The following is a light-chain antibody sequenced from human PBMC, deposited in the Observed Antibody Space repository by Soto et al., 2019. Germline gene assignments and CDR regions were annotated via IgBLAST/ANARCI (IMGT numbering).Light chain of an antibody. CDR2: SNS. V-gene: IGLV1-47*02. Sequence: SVLTQPPSASGAPGQRVTISCSGSSSNIGSNYVYWYQQFPGTAPKRLIYSNSQRPSGVPDRFSGSKSGTSASLAISGLRSEDEADYYCAAWDDSLSGVVFGGGTKLTVL. CDR3: AAWDDSLSGVV. J-gene: IGLJ2*01. CDR1: SSNIGSNY.